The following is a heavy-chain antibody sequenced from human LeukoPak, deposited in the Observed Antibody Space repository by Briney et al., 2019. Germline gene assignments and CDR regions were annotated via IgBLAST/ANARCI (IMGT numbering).Heavy chain of an antibody. Sequence: PSETLSLTCTVSGVSISSYYWSWIRQPPGKGLEWMGFIYYSGSTNYNPSLKSRVTISVDTSKNQFSLKLSSVPAADTAVYYCARGVSGWLRGAAFDIWGQGTMVTVSS. V-gene: IGHV4-59*01. CDR3: ARGVSGWLRGAAFDI. CDR1: GVSISSYY. J-gene: IGHJ3*02. CDR2: IYYSGST. D-gene: IGHD6-19*01.